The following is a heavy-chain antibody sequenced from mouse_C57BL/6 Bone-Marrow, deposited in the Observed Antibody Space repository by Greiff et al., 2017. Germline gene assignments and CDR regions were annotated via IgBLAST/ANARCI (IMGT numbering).Heavy chain of an antibody. CDR1: GYTFTSYW. Sequence: QVQLQQPGAELVKPGASVKLSCKASGYTFTSYWMHWVKQRPGQGLEWIGMIHPNSGSTNYNEKFKSKATLTVDKSSSTAYMQLSSLTSEDSAVYYCASYYGSIYFDYWGQGTTLTVSS. CDR3: ASYYGSIYFDY. J-gene: IGHJ2*01. CDR2: IHPNSGST. D-gene: IGHD1-1*01. V-gene: IGHV1-64*01.